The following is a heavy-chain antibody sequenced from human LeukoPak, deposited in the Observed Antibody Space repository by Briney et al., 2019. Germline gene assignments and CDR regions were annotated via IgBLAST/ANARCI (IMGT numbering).Heavy chain of an antibody. Sequence: GRSLRLSCAASGFTFSSYGMHWVRQAPGKGLEWVAVISYDGSNKYYADSVKGRFTISRDNSKNTLYLQMNSLRAEDTAAYYCGTAPYYYYYGMDVWGQGTTVTVSS. CDR3: GTAPYYYYYGMDV. CDR1: GFTFSSYG. J-gene: IGHJ6*02. V-gene: IGHV3-30*03. CDR2: ISYDGSNK.